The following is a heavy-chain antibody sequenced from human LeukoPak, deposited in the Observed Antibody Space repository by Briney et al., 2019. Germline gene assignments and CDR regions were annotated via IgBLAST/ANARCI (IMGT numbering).Heavy chain of an antibody. V-gene: IGHV3-48*01. CDR3: ARLVPDYSNYYYYYMDV. Sequence: GSLRLSCAASGFTFSSYSMNWVRQAPGKGLEWVSHISSSSSTIYYADSVKGRFTISRDNAKNSLYLQMNSLRAEDTAVYYCARLVPDYSNYYYYYMDVWGKGTTVTVSS. CDR2: ISSSSSTI. D-gene: IGHD4-11*01. CDR1: GFTFSSYS. J-gene: IGHJ6*03.